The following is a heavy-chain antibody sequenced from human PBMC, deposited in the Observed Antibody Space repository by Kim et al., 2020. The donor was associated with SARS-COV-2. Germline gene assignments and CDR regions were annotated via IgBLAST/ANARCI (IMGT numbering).Heavy chain of an antibody. V-gene: IGHV3-21*01. CDR1: GFTFSSYS. CDR3: ARGILNPILRYFDLDAFDI. J-gene: IGHJ3*02. D-gene: IGHD3-9*01. CDR2: ISSSSSYI. Sequence: GGSLRLSCAASGFTFSSYSMNWVRQAPGKGLEWVSSISSSSSYIYYADSVKGRFTISRDNAKNSLYLQMNSLRAEDTAVYYCARGILNPILRYFDLDAFDIWGQGTMVTVSS.